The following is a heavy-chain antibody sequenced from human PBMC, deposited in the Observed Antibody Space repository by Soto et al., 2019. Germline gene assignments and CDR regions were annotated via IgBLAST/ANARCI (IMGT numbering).Heavy chain of an antibody. CDR3: ARGGTYYYDSSGYPNWFDP. D-gene: IGHD3-22*01. J-gene: IGHJ5*02. Sequence: PSETLSLTCTVSGGSISRGDYYWSWIRQPPGKGLGWIGYIYYSGSTYYNPSLKSRVTISVDTSKNQFSLKLSSVTAADTAVYYCARGGTYYYDSSGYPNWFDPWGQGTLVTVSS. CDR2: IYYSGST. CDR1: GGSISRGDYY. V-gene: IGHV4-30-4*01.